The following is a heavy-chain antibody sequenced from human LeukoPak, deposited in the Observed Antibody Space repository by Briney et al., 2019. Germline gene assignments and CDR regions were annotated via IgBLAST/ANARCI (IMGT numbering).Heavy chain of an antibody. CDR2: ISSSSSYI. Sequence: GGSLRLSCATSGFTFSSYSMNWVRQAPGKGLEWVSSISSSSSYIYYADSVKGRFTISRDNAKNSLYLQMNSLRAEDTAVYYCARISSSWYDYWGQGTLVTVSS. CDR3: ARISSSWYDY. CDR1: GFTFSSYS. D-gene: IGHD6-13*01. V-gene: IGHV3-21*01. J-gene: IGHJ4*02.